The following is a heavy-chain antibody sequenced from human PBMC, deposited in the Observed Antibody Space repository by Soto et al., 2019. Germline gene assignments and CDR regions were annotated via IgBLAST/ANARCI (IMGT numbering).Heavy chain of an antibody. V-gene: IGHV4-39*07. CDR1: GGSISSSSYY. D-gene: IGHD1-1*01. CDR3: ARVRTTGTTSGFYYYYYMDV. CDR2: INHSGST. J-gene: IGHJ6*03. Sequence: SETLSLTCTVSGGSISSSSYYWGWIRQPPGKGLEWIGEINHSGSTNYNPSLKSRVTISVDTSKNQFSLKLSSVTAADTAVYYCARVRTTGTTSGFYYYYYMDVWGKGTTVTVSS.